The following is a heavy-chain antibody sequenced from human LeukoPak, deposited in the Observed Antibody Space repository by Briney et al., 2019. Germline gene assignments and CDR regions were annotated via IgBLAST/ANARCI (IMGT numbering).Heavy chain of an antibody. J-gene: IGHJ4*02. D-gene: IGHD5-18*01. Sequence: VGSLRLSCAASGFTVSSNEMSWVRQAPGKGLEWVSSISGRSTYYADSVKGRFTISRDNSKDTLYLQMNSLRVEDTAVYYCAKDRLAMTPMVSGLLCGGQGTLVTVSS. CDR3: AKDRLAMTPMVSGLLC. V-gene: IGHV3-38-3*01. CDR1: GFTVSSNE. CDR2: ISGRST.